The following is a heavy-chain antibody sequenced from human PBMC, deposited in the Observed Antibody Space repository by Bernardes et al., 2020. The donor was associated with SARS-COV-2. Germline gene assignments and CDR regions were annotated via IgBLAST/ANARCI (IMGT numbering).Heavy chain of an antibody. J-gene: IGHJ5*02. CDR3: AGSSSWYWFDP. D-gene: IGHD2-2*01. V-gene: IGHV4-59*01. Sequence: SETLSLTCIVSGGSIRGDYWTWIRQPPGKGLEWIGYIFYTGSTNYNPSLKSRVTISIDTSKNEFSLKFRSVTAADTAVYYCAGSSSWYWFDPWGQGTLVTVSS. CDR1: GGSIRGDY. CDR2: IFYTGST.